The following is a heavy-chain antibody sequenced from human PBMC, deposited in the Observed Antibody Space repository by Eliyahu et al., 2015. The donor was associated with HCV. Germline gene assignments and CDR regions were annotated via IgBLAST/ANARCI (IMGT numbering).Heavy chain of an antibody. CDR1: GGSFXXYY. Sequence: QVQLQQWGAGLLKPSETLSLTCAVYGGSFXXYYWSWIRQPPGKGLEWIGEINHSGSTNYNPSLKSRVTISVDTSKNQFSLKLSSVTAADTAVYYCARGVSREVVVAATGKFFDYWGQGTLVTVSS. CDR3: ARGVSREVVVAATGKFFDY. V-gene: IGHV4-34*01. D-gene: IGHD2-15*01. J-gene: IGHJ4*02. CDR2: INHSGST.